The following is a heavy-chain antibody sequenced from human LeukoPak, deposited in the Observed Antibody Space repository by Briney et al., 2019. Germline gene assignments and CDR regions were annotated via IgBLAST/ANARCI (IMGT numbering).Heavy chain of an antibody. CDR3: ARARSSWLDY. Sequence: SETLSLTCAVYGGSFSGYYWSWIRQPPGKGLEWIGEINHSGSTNYNPSLKGRVTISVDTSKNQFSLKLSSVTAADTAVYYCARARSSWLDYWGQGTLVTVSS. CDR2: INHSGST. V-gene: IGHV4-34*01. J-gene: IGHJ4*02. CDR1: GGSFSGYY. D-gene: IGHD6-13*01.